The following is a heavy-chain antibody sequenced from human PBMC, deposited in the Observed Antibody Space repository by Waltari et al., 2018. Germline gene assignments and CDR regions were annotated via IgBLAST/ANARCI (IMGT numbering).Heavy chain of an antibody. CDR3: PTILSGDTPWFDH. J-gene: IGHJ5*02. V-gene: IGHV3-7*01. CDR1: GFNFRSYW. Sequence: EVRVVESGGGLVQPGGSLRISCASSGFNFRSYWMSWVRQDPGKGLGWVANIKGDGSDKFYADSVNGRFTISRDNAKNSLYLQMDSLRSEDTAVYYCPTILSGDTPWFDHWGQGIMVTVSS. D-gene: IGHD2-21*02. CDR2: IKGDGSDK.